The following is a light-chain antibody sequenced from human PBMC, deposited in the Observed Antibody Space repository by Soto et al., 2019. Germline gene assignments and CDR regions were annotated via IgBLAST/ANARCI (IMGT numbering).Light chain of an antibody. Sequence: EIVMTQSPLSLSVTPGEPASISCRSSQSLLHSNGYNCLDWYLQKPGQSPQLLIHMGSSRAPGVPDRVSGSGSGTDFTLKISRVEADDVGVYYCMQDLHPPPTFGGGTKVEIK. V-gene: IGKV2-28*01. CDR2: MGS. CDR1: QSLLHSNGYNC. CDR3: MQDLHPPPT. J-gene: IGKJ4*01.